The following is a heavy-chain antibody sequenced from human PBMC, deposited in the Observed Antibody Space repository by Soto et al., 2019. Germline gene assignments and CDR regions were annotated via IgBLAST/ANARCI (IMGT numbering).Heavy chain of an antibody. V-gene: IGHV1-58*01. J-gene: IGHJ6*02. CDR3: ARAGIVVVAAAMENYGMDV. CDR2: IVVGSGNT. D-gene: IGHD2-2*01. Sequence: SVKVSCKASGFTFTSSTVQWVRQAHGQRLEWIGWIVVGSGNTNYAQKFQERVTITRDMSTSTAYMELSSLRSEDTAVYYCARAGIVVVAAAMENYGMDVWGQGTTVTVSS. CDR1: GFTFTSST.